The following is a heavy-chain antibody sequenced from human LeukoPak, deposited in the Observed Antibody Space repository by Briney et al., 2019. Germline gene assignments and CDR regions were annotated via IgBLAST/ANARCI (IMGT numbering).Heavy chain of an antibody. CDR3: AKGHGDWGGNYLDH. D-gene: IGHD4-17*01. V-gene: IGHV3-23*01. CDR1: GFIFSTYA. Sequence: GGSLRLSCAASGFIFSTYALSWVRQAPGKGLEWVSDISASGSTIHYADSVKGRFTVSRDNSKNTVFLEMISLRVEDTALYHCAKGHGDWGGNYLDHWGQGAQVTVSS. J-gene: IGHJ4*02. CDR2: ISASGSTI.